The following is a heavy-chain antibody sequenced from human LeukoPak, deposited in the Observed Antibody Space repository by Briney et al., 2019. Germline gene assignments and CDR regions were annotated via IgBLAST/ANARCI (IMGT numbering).Heavy chain of an antibody. Sequence: SETLSLTCAVYGGSFSGYYWSWSRQPPGKGLEWIGEINHSGSTNYNPSLKSRVTISVDTSKNQFSLKLSSVTAADTAVYYCARGGRFLAYYYYGMDVWGQGTTVTVSS. V-gene: IGHV4-34*01. CDR3: ARGGRFLAYYYYGMDV. CDR1: GGSFSGYY. CDR2: INHSGST. J-gene: IGHJ6*02.